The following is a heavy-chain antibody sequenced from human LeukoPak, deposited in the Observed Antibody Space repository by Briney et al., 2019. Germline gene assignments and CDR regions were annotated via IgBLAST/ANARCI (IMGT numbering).Heavy chain of an antibody. Sequence: GGSLRLSCAASGFTFSSYSMNWVRQAPGKGLEWVSSISSSSSYIYYADSVKGRFTISRDNAKNSLYLQMNSLRAEDTVVYYCARVRNEANDYWGQGTLVTVSS. CDR3: ARVRNEANDY. J-gene: IGHJ4*02. CDR2: ISSSSSYI. CDR1: GFTFSSYS. V-gene: IGHV3-21*01.